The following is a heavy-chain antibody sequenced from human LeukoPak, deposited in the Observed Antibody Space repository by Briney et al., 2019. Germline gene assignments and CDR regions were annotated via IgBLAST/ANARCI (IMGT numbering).Heavy chain of an antibody. CDR1: GYTFTSYY. D-gene: IGHD3-10*01. CDR3: ARDDGSGSYLGWFDP. V-gene: IGHV1-2*02. J-gene: IGHJ5*02. Sequence: GASVKVSCKASGYTFTSYYMHWVRQAPGQGLEWMGIINPNSGGTNYAQKFQGRVTMTRDTSISTAYMELSRLRSDDTAVYYCARDDGSGSYLGWFDPWGQGTLVTVSS. CDR2: INPNSGGT.